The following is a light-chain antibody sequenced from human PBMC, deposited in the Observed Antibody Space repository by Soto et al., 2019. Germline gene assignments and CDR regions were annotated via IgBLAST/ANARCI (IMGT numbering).Light chain of an antibody. CDR1: QSISNW. Sequence: DIQMTQSPSTLSASVGDRVTITCRASQSISNWLAWYQQKPGKAPKLLIYKTSNLESGVPSRFSGSGSGTEFSLTISSMQPDDFAVYYCHQYDSWTFGQGTKVDIK. V-gene: IGKV1-5*03. CDR3: HQYDSWT. CDR2: KTS. J-gene: IGKJ1*01.